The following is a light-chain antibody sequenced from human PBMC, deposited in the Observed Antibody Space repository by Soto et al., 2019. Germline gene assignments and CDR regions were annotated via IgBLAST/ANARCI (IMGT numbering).Light chain of an antibody. CDR1: QSINNR. CDR3: QQFIDGWT. J-gene: IGKJ1*01. CDR2: DAP. Sequence: IQMTQSPSTLSASIGDRVTITCRASQSINNRLAWYQQMPGKAPNLLIYDAPSLESGVPSRFRGSGSETEFTLTISGLQPDDFATYYCQQFIDGWTFGQGTKV. V-gene: IGKV1-5*01.